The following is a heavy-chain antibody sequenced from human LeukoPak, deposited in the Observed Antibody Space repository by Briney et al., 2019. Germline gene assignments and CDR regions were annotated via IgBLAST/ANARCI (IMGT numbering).Heavy chain of an antibody. J-gene: IGHJ5*02. CDR1: GGSFSGYY. CDR3: ARLYRGTWFDP. Sequence: NPSETLSLTCAVYGGSFSGYYWSWIRQPPGKGLEWIGEINHSGSTNYNPSLKSRVTISVDTSKNQFSLKLSSVTAADTAVYYCARLYRGTWFDPWGQGTLVTVSS. CDR2: INHSGST. V-gene: IGHV4-34*01. D-gene: IGHD3-16*02.